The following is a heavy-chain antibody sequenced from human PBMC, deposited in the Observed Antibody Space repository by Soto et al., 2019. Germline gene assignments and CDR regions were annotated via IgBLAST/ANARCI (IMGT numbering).Heavy chain of an antibody. J-gene: IGHJ1*01. D-gene: IGHD3-22*01. CDR3: ARDLDGLHDDTSGPFPRPG. CDR1: GGSISGDDYY. V-gene: IGHV4-30-4*01. CDR2: IHSSGSI. Sequence: SETLSLTCTVSGGSISGDDYYWSWIRQAPGRGLEWIGYIHSSGSIYYNPSLKSRATMSIDTAGNQFSLKVSSVTVADTAVYYCARDLDGLHDDTSGPFPRPGWGQGTLVTVSS.